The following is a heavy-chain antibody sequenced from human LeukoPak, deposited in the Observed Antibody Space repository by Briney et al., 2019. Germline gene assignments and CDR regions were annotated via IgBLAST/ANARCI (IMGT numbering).Heavy chain of an antibody. CDR2: MNPNSGNT. CDR3: ARGFVEYSGYDYVNWFDP. V-gene: IGHV1-8*01. CDR1: GYTFTSYD. J-gene: IGHJ5*02. D-gene: IGHD5-12*01. Sequence: ASVKVSCKASGYTFTSYDINWVRQATGQGLEWMGWMNPNSGNTGYAQKFQGRVTMTRNTSISTAYMELSSLRSEDTAVYYCARGFVEYSGYDYVNWFDPWGQGTLVTVCS.